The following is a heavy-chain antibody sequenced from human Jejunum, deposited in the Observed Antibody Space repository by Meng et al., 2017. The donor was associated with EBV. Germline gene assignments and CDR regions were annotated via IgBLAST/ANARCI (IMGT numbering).Heavy chain of an antibody. CDR2: INAGSGYT. CDR1: GFTFTSYA. D-gene: IGHD1/OR15-1a*01. J-gene: IGHJ5*02. Sequence: QVHFLQDGYAVKTPGVLVKVSCKASGFTFTSYAMHWVRQAPGQRLEWMGWINAGSGYTRYSQKFQGRVTITRDTSASIVYMELSSLRSEDTAVYFCARESGSELEQPNYNWFGPWGQGTLVTVSS. CDR3: ARESGSELEQPNYNWFGP. V-gene: IGHV1-3*01.